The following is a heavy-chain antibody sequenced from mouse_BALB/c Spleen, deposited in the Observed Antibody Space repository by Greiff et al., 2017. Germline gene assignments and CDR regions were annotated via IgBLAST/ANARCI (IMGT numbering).Heavy chain of an antibody. V-gene: IGHV1-80*01. CDR2: IYPGDGDT. CDR3: ARGDYYYGSSWFAY. D-gene: IGHD1-1*01. J-gene: IGHJ3*01. CDR1: GYAFSSYW. Sequence: QVQLKESGAELVRPGSSVKISCKASGYAFSSYWMNWVKQRPGQGLEWIGQIYPGDGDTNYNGKFKGKATLTADKSSSTAYMQLSSLTSEDSAVYFCARGDYYYGSSWFAYWGQGTLVTVSA.